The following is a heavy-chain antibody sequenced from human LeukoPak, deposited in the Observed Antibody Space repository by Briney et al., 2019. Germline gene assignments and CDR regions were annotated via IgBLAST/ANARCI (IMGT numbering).Heavy chain of an antibody. V-gene: IGHV3-74*01. D-gene: IGHD1-26*01. CDR3: ARAYSERYGLGYYYMDV. Sequence: GGSLRLSCAATGFSFSSYWMHWVRQAPGKGLVWVSRLNSDGSSTSYADSVKGRFTISRDNAKNTLYLQMNSLRAEDTAVYYCARAYSERYGLGYYYMDVWGKGTTVTVSS. CDR1: GFSFSSYW. CDR2: LNSDGSST. J-gene: IGHJ6*03.